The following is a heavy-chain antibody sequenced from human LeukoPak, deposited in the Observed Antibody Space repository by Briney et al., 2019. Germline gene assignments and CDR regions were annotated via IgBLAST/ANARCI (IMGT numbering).Heavy chain of an antibody. J-gene: IGHJ4*02. CDR2: ISGNSGTT. Sequence: GGSLRLSCVASGFTFSVYAMSWVRQAPGRGPVWVSAISGNSGTTYYGDSMKGRFTISRDNSKKTLYLLMNSLRAEDTAVYYCAKQSCCGGTCYGLLENWGQGTLVTVSS. CDR3: AKQSCCGGTCYGLLEN. D-gene: IGHD2-15*01. V-gene: IGHV3-23*01. CDR1: GFTFSVYA.